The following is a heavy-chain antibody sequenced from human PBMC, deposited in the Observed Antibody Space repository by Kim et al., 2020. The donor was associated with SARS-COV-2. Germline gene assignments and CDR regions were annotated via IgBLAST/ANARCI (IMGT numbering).Heavy chain of an antibody. D-gene: IGHD1-26*01. CDR3: AKERVGALYYFDY. CDR1: GFTFSSYG. V-gene: IGHV3-33*06. CDR2: IWYDGRNK. Sequence: GGSLRLSCAASGFTFSSYGMHWVRQAPGKGLEWVAVIWYDGRNKYYADSVKGRFTISRDNSKNTLYLQMNSLRAEDTAVYYCAKERVGALYYFDYWGQGTLVTVSS. J-gene: IGHJ4*02.